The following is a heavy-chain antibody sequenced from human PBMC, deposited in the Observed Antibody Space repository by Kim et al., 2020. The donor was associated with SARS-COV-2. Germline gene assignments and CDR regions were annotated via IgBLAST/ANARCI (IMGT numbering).Heavy chain of an antibody. CDR2: INAGNGNT. CDR1: GYTFTSYA. D-gene: IGHD5-12*01. Sequence: AAVKVSCKASGYTFTSYAMHWVRQAPGQRLEGMGWINAGNGNTKYSQKFQGRVTITRDTSASTAYMELSSLRSEDTAVYYCARSPDIVATISLDYWGQGTLHTVPS. V-gene: IGHV1-3*01. CDR3: ARSPDIVATISLDY. J-gene: IGHJ4*02.